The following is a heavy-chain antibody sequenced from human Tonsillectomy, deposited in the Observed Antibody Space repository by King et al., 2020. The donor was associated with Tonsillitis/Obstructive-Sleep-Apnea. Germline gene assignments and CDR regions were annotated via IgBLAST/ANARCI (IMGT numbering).Heavy chain of an antibody. CDR1: GYSFTSYW. Sequence: QLVQSGAEVKKPGESLRISCKGSGYSFTSYWITWVRQMPGKGLEWMGRIDPSDSYTNYSPSFQGHVTISADNSISTAYLQWSSLKASDTAMYYCAKSGTTVTTMDYYYYMDVWGKGTTVTVSS. CDR2: IDPSDSYT. D-gene: IGHD4-17*01. J-gene: IGHJ6*03. V-gene: IGHV5-10-1*01. CDR3: AKSGTTVTTMDYYYYMDV.